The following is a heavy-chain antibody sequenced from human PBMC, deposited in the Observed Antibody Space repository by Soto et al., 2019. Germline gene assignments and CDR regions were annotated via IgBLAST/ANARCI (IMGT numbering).Heavy chain of an antibody. CDR3: ARVDDYYDSSGPFDY. D-gene: IGHD3-22*01. V-gene: IGHV1-69*13. Sequence: ASVKVSCKASGGTFSSYAISWVRQAPGQGLEWMGGIIPIFGTANYAQKFQGRVTITADESTSTAYMELSSLRSEDTAVYYCARVDDYYDSSGPFDYWGQGTRVTVSS. CDR2: IIPIFGTA. J-gene: IGHJ4*02. CDR1: GGTFSSYA.